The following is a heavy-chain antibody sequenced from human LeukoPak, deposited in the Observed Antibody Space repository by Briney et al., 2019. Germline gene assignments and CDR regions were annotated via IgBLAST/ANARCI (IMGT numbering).Heavy chain of an antibody. Sequence: GGSLRLSCAASGFTFSNYWMTWVSQAPGKGLEWVANIKQDGSEKNYVDSVKGRFTISRDNAQNSLYLQMNSLRAEDTAVYYCASTATCSFWGQGTMVTVSS. CDR3: ASTATCSF. V-gene: IGHV3-7*01. D-gene: IGHD2-2*01. CDR2: IKQDGSEK. CDR1: GFTFSNYW. J-gene: IGHJ3*01.